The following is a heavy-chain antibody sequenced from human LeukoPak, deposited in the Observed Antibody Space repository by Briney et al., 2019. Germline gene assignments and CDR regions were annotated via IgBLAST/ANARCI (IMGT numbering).Heavy chain of an antibody. CDR1: GFTFSTYG. D-gene: IGHD3-22*01. CDR2: IWFDGSNK. J-gene: IGHJ4*02. Sequence: GGSLRLSCAASGFTFSTYGMHWVREAPGKGREWVAVIWFDGSNKYYVDSVKGRFTISRDNSKNTLYLQMNSLRAEDTAVYFCARDRASGYYYSFDYWGQGTLVTVSS. CDR3: ARDRASGYYYSFDY. V-gene: IGHV3-33*01.